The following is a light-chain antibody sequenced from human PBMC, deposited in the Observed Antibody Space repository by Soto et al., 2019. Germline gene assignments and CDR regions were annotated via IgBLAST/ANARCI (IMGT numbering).Light chain of an antibody. J-gene: IGLJ7*01. CDR3: SSYAGSNNFNV. V-gene: IGLV2-8*01. CDR1: SSDVGGYNF. CDR2: EVT. Sequence: QSVLTQPPSASGSPGQSVTISCTGTSSDVGGYNFVSWYQQYPGRAPKLMIYEVTKRPSGVPDRFSGSKSGNTASLTVSGLQPEDEAEYYCSSYAGSNNFNVFGSGTQLTVL.